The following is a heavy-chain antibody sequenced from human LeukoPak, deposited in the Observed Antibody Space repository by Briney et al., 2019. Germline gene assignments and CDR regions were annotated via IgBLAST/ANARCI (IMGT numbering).Heavy chain of an antibody. J-gene: IGHJ3*02. D-gene: IGHD3-10*01. CDR2: IDWDDDK. V-gene: IGHV2-70*01. CDR3: ARTLYYGSGSYYNQFGAFDI. CDR1: GFSLSTSGMC. Sequence: SGPALVKPTQTLTLTCTFSGFSLSTSGMCVSWIRQPPGKALEWLAIIDWDDDKYYSTSLKTRLTISKDTSKNQVVLIMTNMDPVDTATYYCARTLYYGSGSYYNQFGAFDIWGQGTMVTVSS.